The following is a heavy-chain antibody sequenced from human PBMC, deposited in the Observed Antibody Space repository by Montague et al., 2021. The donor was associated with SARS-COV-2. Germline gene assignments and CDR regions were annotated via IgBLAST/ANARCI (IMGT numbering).Heavy chain of an antibody. CDR2: IRHNGGT. Sequence: SETLSLTCAVYGESFTDFFWNWIRQAPEKGLEWIGEIRHNGGTHYNPSLKSRVTISVDTSKNQVSLRLRSVTAADTAVYYCARGQRFFDWPYDAFDIWAQGTTVIVSS. D-gene: IGHD3-9*01. J-gene: IGHJ3*02. CDR1: GESFTDFF. V-gene: IGHV4-34*01. CDR3: ARGQRFFDWPYDAFDI.